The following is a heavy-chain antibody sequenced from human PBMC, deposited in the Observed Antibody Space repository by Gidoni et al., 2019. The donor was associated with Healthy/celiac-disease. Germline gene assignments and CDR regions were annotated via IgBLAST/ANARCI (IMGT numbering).Heavy chain of an antibody. CDR1: GFTFSSYE. CDR2: ISSSGSTI. CDR3: AATYYDFWSGSPDY. J-gene: IGHJ4*02. D-gene: IGHD3-3*01. V-gene: IGHV3-48*03. Sequence: EVQLVESGGGLVQPGGSLILSCAASGFTFSSYEMNWVRQAPGKGLEWVSYISSSGSTIYYADSVKGRFTISRDNAKNSLYLQMNSLRAEDTAVYYCAATYYDFWSGSPDYWGQGTLVTVSS.